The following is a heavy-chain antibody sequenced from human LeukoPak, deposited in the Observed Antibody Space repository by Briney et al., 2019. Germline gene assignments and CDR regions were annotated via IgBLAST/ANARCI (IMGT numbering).Heavy chain of an antibody. CDR1: GFTVSSNY. CDR2: IYSGGST. CDR3: AREIYDFWSGYYYGMDV. Sequence: GGSLRLSCAASGFTVSSNYMSWVRQAPGKGLEWVSVIYSGGSTYYADSVKGRFTISRDNSKNTLYLRMNSLRAEDTAVYYCAREIYDFWSGYYYGMDVWGQGTTVTVSS. J-gene: IGHJ6*02. D-gene: IGHD3-3*01. V-gene: IGHV3-66*01.